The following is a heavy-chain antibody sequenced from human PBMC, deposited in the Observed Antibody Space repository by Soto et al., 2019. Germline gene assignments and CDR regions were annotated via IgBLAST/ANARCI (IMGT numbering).Heavy chain of an antibody. Sequence: QLQLQESGPGLVKPSETLSLTCTVSGDSISITSYYWGWVRQPPGKGLEWIGSIHYSGSTPYNPSLRSRVSISGHASKKHFSLKLRSVTAADTAVYYCASTTDVTLYFDYWGQGTLVTVSS. J-gene: IGHJ4*02. D-gene: IGHD4-4*01. V-gene: IGHV4-39*02. CDR2: IHYSGST. CDR1: GDSISITSYY. CDR3: ASTTDVTLYFDY.